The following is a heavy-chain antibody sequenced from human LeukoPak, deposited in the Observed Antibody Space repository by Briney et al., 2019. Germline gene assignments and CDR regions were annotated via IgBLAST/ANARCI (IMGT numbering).Heavy chain of an antibody. CDR2: ISGSGTNT. CDR1: GFTFSSYS. CDR3: AKRRHYYGSGDYYRDP. Sequence: GGSLRLSCAVSGFTFSSYSMSWVRQAPGKGLEWVSSISGSGTNTYYADSVKGRFTISRDNSRNLLFLQMSSLRVEDTAVYYCAKRRHYYGSGDYYRDPWGQGTLVTVSS. J-gene: IGHJ5*02. V-gene: IGHV3-23*01. D-gene: IGHD3-10*01.